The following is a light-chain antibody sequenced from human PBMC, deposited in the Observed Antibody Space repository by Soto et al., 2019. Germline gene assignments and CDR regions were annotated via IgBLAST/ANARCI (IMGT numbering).Light chain of an antibody. CDR1: QDISNY. V-gene: IGKV1-33*01. J-gene: IGKJ4*01. Sequence: DNQMTQSPSSLSASVGDRVTITCQASQDISNYLNWYQQKPGKAPKLLIYDASNLETGVPSRFSGSGSETDFTFTISSLQPEDIATYYCQQYDNLPLTFGGGTKVDIK. CDR2: DAS. CDR3: QQYDNLPLT.